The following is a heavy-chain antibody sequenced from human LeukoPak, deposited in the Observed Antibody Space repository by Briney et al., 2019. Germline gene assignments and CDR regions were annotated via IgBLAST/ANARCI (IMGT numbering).Heavy chain of an antibody. CDR3: ARAGDYDYVWGTAPTHY. CDR2: ISAYNGNT. V-gene: IGHV1-18*01. D-gene: IGHD3-16*01. CDR1: GYTFTSYG. Sequence: ASVKVSCKASGYTFTSYGISWVRQAPGQGLEWMGWISAYNGNTNYAQKLQGRVTMTTDTSTSTAYMELRSLRSDDTAVYYCARAGDYDYVWGTAPTHYWGQGTLVTVSS. J-gene: IGHJ4*02.